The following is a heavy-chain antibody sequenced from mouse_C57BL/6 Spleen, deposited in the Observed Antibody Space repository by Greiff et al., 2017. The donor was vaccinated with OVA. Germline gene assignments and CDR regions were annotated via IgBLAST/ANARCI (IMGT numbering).Heavy chain of an antibody. CDR1: GYAFSSYW. Sequence: VQLQQSGAELVKPGASVKISCKASGYAFSSYWMNWVKQRPGKGLEWIGQIYPGDGDTNYNGKFKGKATLTADKSSSTAYIQLSSLTSEDSAVYFSARNPYYGSTCFDYWGQGTTLTVSS. J-gene: IGHJ2*01. CDR2: IYPGDGDT. V-gene: IGHV1-80*01. D-gene: IGHD1-1*01. CDR3: ARNPYYGSTCFDY.